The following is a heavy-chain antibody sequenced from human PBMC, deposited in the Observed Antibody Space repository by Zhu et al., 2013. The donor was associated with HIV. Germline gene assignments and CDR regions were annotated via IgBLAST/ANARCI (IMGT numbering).Heavy chain of an antibody. Sequence: VQLQESGPGLVKPSETLSLTCTVSGGSISSYYWSWIRQPPGKGLEWIGYIYYSGSTNYNPSLKSRVTISVDTSKNQFSLKLSSVTAADTAVYYCARATIFGVVMGAFDIWGQGTMVTGLF. CDR2: IYYSGST. CDR3: ARATIFGVVMGAFDI. CDR1: GGSISSYY. J-gene: IGHJ3*02. D-gene: IGHD3-3*01. V-gene: IGHV4-59*01.